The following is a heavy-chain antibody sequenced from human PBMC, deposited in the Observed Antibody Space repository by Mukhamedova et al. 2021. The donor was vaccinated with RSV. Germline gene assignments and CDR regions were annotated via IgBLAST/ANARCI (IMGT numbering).Heavy chain of an antibody. V-gene: IGHV3-21*01. J-gene: IGHJ4*02. D-gene: IGHD3-3*01. CDR3: ARDFWSGYDY. Sequence: VSSISSSSSYIYYADSVKGRFTISRDNAKNSLYLQMNSLRAEDTAVYYCARDFWSGYDYWGQGTLVTVSS. CDR2: ISSSSSYI.